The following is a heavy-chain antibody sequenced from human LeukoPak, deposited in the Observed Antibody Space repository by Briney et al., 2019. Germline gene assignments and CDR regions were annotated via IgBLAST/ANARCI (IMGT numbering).Heavy chain of an antibody. CDR1: GSSISSYY. V-gene: IGHV4-59*01. D-gene: IGHD6-6*01. J-gene: IGHJ5*02. CDR3: ARVEKYSLSSSVGWFDP. Sequence: PSETLSLTCTVSGSSISSYYWSWIRQPPGKRLEWIGNNYYSGSTNYNPSLKSRVTISVDTSKNQFALKLRSVTAADTAVYYCARVEKYSLSSSVGWFDPWGQGALVTVSS. CDR2: NYYSGST.